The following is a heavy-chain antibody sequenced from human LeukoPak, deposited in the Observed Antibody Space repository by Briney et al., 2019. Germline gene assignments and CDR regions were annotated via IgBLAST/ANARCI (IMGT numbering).Heavy chain of an antibody. J-gene: IGHJ4*02. CDR2: VSGSSGST. Sequence: GGSLRLSCAASGFTFSSFAMSWVRQAPGKGLEWVSGVSGSSGSTYYADSVKGRFTISRDNSKNTLYLQMDSLRTEDTAVYYCSKNRIAAAGSDYWGQGTLVTVSS. CDR3: SKNRIAAAGSDY. CDR1: GFTFSSFA. D-gene: IGHD6-13*01. V-gene: IGHV3-23*01.